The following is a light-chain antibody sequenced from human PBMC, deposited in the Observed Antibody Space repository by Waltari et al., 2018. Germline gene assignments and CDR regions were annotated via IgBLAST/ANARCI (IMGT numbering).Light chain of an antibody. CDR2: DAS. J-gene: IGKJ3*01. CDR1: QSVNKY. V-gene: IGKV3-11*01. CDR3: QHRGTWPLS. Sequence: EIVLTQSPATLSISPGARATLSCRASQSVNKYLAWYQQIPGQAPRLLIYDASNRAPGIPARFSGSGSGTEFTLTISSLEPEDFALYYCQHRGTWPLSFGPGTTV.